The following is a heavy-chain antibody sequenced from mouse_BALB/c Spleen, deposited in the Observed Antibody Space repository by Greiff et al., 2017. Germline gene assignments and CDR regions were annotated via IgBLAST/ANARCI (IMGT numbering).Heavy chain of an antibody. CDR2: ISYSGST. CDR3: ARCDYYGSRPVSFAY. CDR1: GYSITSDYA. J-gene: IGHJ3*01. Sequence: ESGPGLVKPSQSLSLTCTVTGYSITSDYAWNWIRQFPGNKLEWMGYISYSGSTSYNPSLKSRISITRDTSKNQFFLQLNSVTTEDTATYYCARCDYYGSRPVSFAYWGQGTLVTVSA. D-gene: IGHD1-1*01. V-gene: IGHV3-2*02.